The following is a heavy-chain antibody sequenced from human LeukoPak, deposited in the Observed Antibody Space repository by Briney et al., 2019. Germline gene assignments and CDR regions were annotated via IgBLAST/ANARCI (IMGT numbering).Heavy chain of an antibody. CDR1: GFTFSSYA. J-gene: IGHJ4*02. CDR3: AKTLSYNYGATKDY. Sequence: GGSLRLSCAASGFTFSSYAMSWVRQAPGKGLEWVSGISGSGGSTYYADSVKGRFTISRDNSKNTLYLQMNSLRAEDTAVYYCAKTLSYNYGATKDYWGQGTPVTVSS. V-gene: IGHV3-23*01. D-gene: IGHD1-1*01. CDR2: ISGSGGST.